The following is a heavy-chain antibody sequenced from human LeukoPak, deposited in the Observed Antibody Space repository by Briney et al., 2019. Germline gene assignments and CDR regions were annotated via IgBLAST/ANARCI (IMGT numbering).Heavy chain of an antibody. CDR1: GFTFDDYA. J-gene: IGHJ4*02. CDR2: ISWNSGSI. CDR3: AKDGGTRGYYFDY. Sequence: GRSLRLSCAASGFTFDDYAMHWVRQAPGKGLEWVSGISWNSGSIGYADSVKGRFTISRDNAEDSLYLQMNSLRAEDTALYYCAKDGGTRGYYFDYWGQGTLVTVSS. D-gene: IGHD3-10*01. V-gene: IGHV3-9*01.